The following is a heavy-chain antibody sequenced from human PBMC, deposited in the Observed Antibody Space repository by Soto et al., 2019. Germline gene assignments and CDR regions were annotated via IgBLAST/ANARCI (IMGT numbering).Heavy chain of an antibody. CDR1: GDSVSSKSAA. Sequence: SQTLSLTCAISGDSVSSKSAAWNWIRQSPSRGLEWLGRTYYRSKWSTDYAVSVKGRITVNPDTPKNHFSLQLNSVTPDDTAVYYCARALAGSYDYWGQGTLVTVSS. J-gene: IGHJ4*02. CDR3: ARALAGSYDY. CDR2: TYYRSKWST. D-gene: IGHD1-26*01. V-gene: IGHV6-1*01.